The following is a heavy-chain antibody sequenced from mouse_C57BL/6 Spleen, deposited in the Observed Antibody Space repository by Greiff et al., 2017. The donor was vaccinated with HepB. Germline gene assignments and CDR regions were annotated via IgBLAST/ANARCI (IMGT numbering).Heavy chain of an antibody. Sequence: QVQLQQPGTELVKPGASVKLSCKASGYTFTSYWMHWVKQRPGQGLEWIGNINPSNGGTNYNEKFKSKATLTVDKSSSTAYMQLRSLTSEDSAGYCCARGYDGEVPYFDYWGQGTTLTVSS. CDR3: ARGYDGEVPYFDY. D-gene: IGHD2-3*01. CDR2: INPSNGGT. V-gene: IGHV1-53*01. J-gene: IGHJ2*01. CDR1: GYTFTSYW.